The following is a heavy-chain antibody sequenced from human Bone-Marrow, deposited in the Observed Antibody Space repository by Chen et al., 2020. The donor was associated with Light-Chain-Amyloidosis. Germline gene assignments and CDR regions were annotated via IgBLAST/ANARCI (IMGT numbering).Heavy chain of an antibody. CDR2: IFYSGST. V-gene: IGHV4-31*03. CDR3: ARADASYYYYGMDV. CDR1: GVSISSAGYY. Sequence: QVQLQESGPGLVRPSQTLSLTCTVSGVSISSAGYYWSWIRQHPGKGLEWIGHIFYSGSTYANPSLKSRVAISVDTSKNQFSLKVSSVTAADTAVYYCARADASYYYYGMDVWGQWTTVTVSS. J-gene: IGHJ6*02.